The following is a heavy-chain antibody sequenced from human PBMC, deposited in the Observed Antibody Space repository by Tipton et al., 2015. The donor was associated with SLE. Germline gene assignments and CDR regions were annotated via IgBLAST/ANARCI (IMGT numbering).Heavy chain of an antibody. V-gene: IGHV4-59*12. Sequence: TLSLTCTVSGGSISTYYWSWIRQPPKQGLEWIGWIYHTGSSYYNPSLKSRVTISVDTSKNQFSLKLSSVTAADTAVYYCARVKGVRGWFDPWGQGTLVTVSS. CDR2: IYHTGSS. J-gene: IGHJ5*02. CDR3: ARVKGVRGWFDP. D-gene: IGHD3-10*01. CDR1: GGSISTYY.